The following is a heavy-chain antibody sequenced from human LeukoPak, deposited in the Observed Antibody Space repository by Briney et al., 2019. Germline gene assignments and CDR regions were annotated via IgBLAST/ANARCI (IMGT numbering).Heavy chain of an antibody. V-gene: IGHV4-4*02. D-gene: IGHD6-19*01. CDR3: VRGLSAVAGLGWFDP. CDR2: IYHSGST. Sequence: SETLSPTCAVSGGSISSSNWWSWVRQPPGKGLEWIGDIYHSGSTNYNPSLKSRVTISVDKSKNQFSLKLSSVTAADTAVYYCVRGLSAVAGLGWFDPWGQGTLVTVSS. J-gene: IGHJ5*02. CDR1: GGSISSSNW.